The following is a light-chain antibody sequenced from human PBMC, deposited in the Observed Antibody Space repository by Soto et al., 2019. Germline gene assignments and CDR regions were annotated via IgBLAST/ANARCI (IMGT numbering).Light chain of an antibody. CDR3: QQSYSTPRT. J-gene: IGKJ2*01. V-gene: IGKV1-39*01. CDR2: AAS. CDR1: QSVLYRSNNHNY. Sequence: DIVMTQSPDSLAVSLGERATINCKSSQSVLYRSNNHNYLAWYQQKPGKAPKLLIYAASSLQSGVPSRFSGSGSGTDFTLTISSLQPEDFATYYCQQSYSTPRTFGQGTKLEIK.